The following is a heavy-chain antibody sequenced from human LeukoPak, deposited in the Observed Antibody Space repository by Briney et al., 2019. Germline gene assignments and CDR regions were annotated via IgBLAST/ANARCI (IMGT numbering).Heavy chain of an antibody. V-gene: IGHV5-51*01. J-gene: IGHJ4*02. CDR2: IYPGDSDT. Sequence: GESLKISCEGSGYSFTSYWIGWVRQMPGKGLEWMGIIYPGDSDTRYSPSFQGQVTISADKSISTAYLQWSSLKASDTAVYYCARTYDSSGYYVDYWGQGTLVTVSS. CDR1: GYSFTSYW. CDR3: ARTYDSSGYYVDY. D-gene: IGHD3-22*01.